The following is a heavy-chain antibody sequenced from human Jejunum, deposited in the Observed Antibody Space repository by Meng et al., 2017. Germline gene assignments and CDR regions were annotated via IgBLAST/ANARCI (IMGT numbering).Heavy chain of an antibody. CDR2: IYHSGST. V-gene: IGHV4-4*02. Sequence: QVQLQESGPGLVKPAGTLALTCGVSGGSISSSNWWSWVRQPPGKGLEWIGEIYHSGSTNYNPSLKSRVTISVDKSKNQFSLKLSSVTAADTGVYYCARSPAWSSGRYFDYWGQGALVTVSS. D-gene: IGHD6-25*01. CDR3: ARSPAWSSGRYFDY. J-gene: IGHJ4*02. CDR1: GGSISSSNW.